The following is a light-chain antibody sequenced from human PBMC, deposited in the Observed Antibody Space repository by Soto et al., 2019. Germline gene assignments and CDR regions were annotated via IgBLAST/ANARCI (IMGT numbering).Light chain of an antibody. CDR1: QSIRTH. Sequence: DIQMTQSPSSLSASVGDRVTITCRASQSIRTHLNWYQQKAGKAPKLLINAASSFQSGVPSRFSVSGSVTDFTLTISSLRPEDFAPYYCQQTYSAIHTFGQGTKVEI. CDR2: AAS. J-gene: IGKJ2*01. CDR3: QQTYSAIHT. V-gene: IGKV1-39*01.